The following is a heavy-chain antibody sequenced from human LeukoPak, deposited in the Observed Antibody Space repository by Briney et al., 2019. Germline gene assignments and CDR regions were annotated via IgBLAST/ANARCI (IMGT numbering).Heavy chain of an antibody. V-gene: IGHV3-74*01. J-gene: IGHJ4*02. CDR1: GFTFSSSW. Sequence: GGSLRLSCAVSGFTFSSSWMHWVRQAPGRGLVWVSRISSDGSDIFYADSVKGRFTISRDNAKNSLYLQMNSLRAEDTAVYYCARVKVVPAAIGSADYWGQGTLVTVSS. CDR3: ARVKVVPAAIGSADY. CDR2: ISSDGSDI. D-gene: IGHD2-2*02.